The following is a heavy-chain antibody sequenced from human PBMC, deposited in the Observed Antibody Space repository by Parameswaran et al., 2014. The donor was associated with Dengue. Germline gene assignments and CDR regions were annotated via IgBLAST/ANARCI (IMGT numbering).Heavy chain of an antibody. CDR2: IYYSGST. V-gene: IGHV4-39*01. CDR3: ARQAYYYGSGNWFDP. J-gene: IGHJ5*02. Sequence: ESLKISCTVSGGSISSSSYYWGWIRQPPGKGLEWIGSIYYSGSTYYNPSLKSRVTISVDTSKNQFSLKLSSVTAADTAVYYCARQAYYYGSGNWFDPWGQGTLVTVSS. D-gene: IGHD3-10*01. CDR1: GGSISSSSYY.